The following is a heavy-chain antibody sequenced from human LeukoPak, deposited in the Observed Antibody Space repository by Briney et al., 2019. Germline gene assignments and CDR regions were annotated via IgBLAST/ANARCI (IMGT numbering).Heavy chain of an antibody. CDR2: IRSKANSYAT. V-gene: IGHV3-73*01. D-gene: IGHD6-19*01. CDR3: TTLTGYSSGWHNWFDP. Sequence: GGSLRLSCAASGFTFSGSAMHWVRQASGKGLEWVGRIRSKANSYATAYAASVKGRFTISRDDSKNTAYLQMNSLKTEDTVVYYCTTLTGYSSGWHNWFDPWGQGTLVTVSS. J-gene: IGHJ5*02. CDR1: GFTFSGSA.